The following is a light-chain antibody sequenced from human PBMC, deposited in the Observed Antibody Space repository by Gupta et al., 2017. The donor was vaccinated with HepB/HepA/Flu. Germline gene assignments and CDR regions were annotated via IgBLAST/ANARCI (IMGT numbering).Light chain of an antibody. CDR2: DSS. V-gene: IGKV3-11*01. CDR1: QSVSHY. Sequence: EIVLTQSPATLSLSPGERATLSCRASQSVSHYLAWYQQRPGQAPRLLIYDSSKGATGVPARFSGSGSGTDFTLTISGLEPVDFAVYFCQQRCDWPLTFGGGTRVEIK. CDR3: QQRCDWPLT. J-gene: IGKJ4*01.